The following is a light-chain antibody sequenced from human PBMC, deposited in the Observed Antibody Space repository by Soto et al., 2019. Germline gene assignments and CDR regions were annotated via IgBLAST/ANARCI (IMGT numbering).Light chain of an antibody. V-gene: IGKV3-15*01. J-gene: IGKJ3*01. CDR1: QSVSTN. CDR3: QQYGMSPEVT. CDR2: GAS. Sequence: EIVMTQSPTTLSVSPGERATLSCRASQSVSTNLAWYQQKPGQVPSLLIYGASTRASGIPARFSGSGSGTDFTLTISRLEAEDFAVYYCQQYGMSPEVTFGPGTKVDIK.